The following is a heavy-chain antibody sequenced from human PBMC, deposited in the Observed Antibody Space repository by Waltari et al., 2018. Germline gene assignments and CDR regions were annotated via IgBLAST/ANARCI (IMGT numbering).Heavy chain of an antibody. D-gene: IGHD6-19*01. CDR1: GFIFSGFA. V-gene: IGHV3-23*01. Sequence: EVQLLESGGGLVQPGGSLRRPCSASGFIFSGFALPWVRQAPGQGLEWVAGTDANGAATYYADSVKGRFTISRDNSKNTLYLQMNSLRAGDTATYYCAKGIYSAGWYAGVDSWGQGTVVTVSS. CDR3: AKGIYSAGWYAGVDS. CDR2: TDANGAAT. J-gene: IGHJ4*02.